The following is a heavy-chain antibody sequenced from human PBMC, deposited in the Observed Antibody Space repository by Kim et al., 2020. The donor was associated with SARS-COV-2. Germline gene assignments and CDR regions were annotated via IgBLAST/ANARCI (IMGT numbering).Heavy chain of an antibody. V-gene: IGHV3-23*01. J-gene: IGHJ4*02. CDR1: GFTFSRYS. Sequence: GGSLRLSCAASGFTFSRYSLRFSRPSPFHLLEWVSTISDSGVRTHYADSVKGRFTISRDNSKSTLFLQMNSLRAEDTAVYYCEASDYWGQGSLVTVSS. CDR3: EASDY. CDR2: ISDSGVRT.